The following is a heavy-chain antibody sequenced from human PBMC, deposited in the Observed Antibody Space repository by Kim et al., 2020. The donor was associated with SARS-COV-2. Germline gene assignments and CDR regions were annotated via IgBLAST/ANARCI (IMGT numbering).Heavy chain of an antibody. CDR1: GFTFSSYD. J-gene: IGHJ6*02. V-gene: IGHV3-13*04. CDR3: AREYSGYGNQYGMDV. CDR2: IGTAGDT. D-gene: IGHD5-12*01. Sequence: GGSLRLSYAASGFTFSSYDMHWVRQATGKGLEWVSAIGTAGDTYYPGSVKGRFTISRENAKNSLYLQMNSLRAGDTAVYYCAREYSGYGNQYGMDVWGQGTTVTVSS.